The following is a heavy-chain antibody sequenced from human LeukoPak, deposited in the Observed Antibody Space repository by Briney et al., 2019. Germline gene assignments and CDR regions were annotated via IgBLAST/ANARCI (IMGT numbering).Heavy chain of an antibody. D-gene: IGHD2-2*01. CDR2: ISWNSGSI. J-gene: IGHJ3*02. V-gene: IGHV3-9*01. CDR1: GFTFDDYA. Sequence: GGSLRLSCAASGFTFDDYAMHWVRQAPGKGLEWVSGISWNSGSIGYADSVKGRFTISRDNSKNTLYLQMNSLRAEDTAVYYCAKAYCSSTSCYWGDAFDIWGQGTMVTVSS. CDR3: AKAYCSSTSCYWGDAFDI.